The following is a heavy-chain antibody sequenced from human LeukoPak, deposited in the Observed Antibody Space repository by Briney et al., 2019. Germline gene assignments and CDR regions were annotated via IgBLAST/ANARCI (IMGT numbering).Heavy chain of an antibody. V-gene: IGHV4-39*07. CDR1: GGSISSSSYY. CDR3: ASSEPPYGSVFDAFDI. J-gene: IGHJ3*02. D-gene: IGHD4-17*01. CDR2: IYYGGST. Sequence: PSETLSLTCTVSGGSISSSSYYWGWIRQPPGKGLEWIGNIYYGGSTYYNPSLKSRVTISVDTSKNQFSLKLSSVTAADTAVYYCASSEPPYGSVFDAFDIWAKGQWSPSLQ.